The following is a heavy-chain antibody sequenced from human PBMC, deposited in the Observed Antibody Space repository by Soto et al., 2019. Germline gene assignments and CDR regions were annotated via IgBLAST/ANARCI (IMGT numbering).Heavy chain of an antibody. J-gene: IGHJ6*01. V-gene: IGHV3-13*01. Sequence: EVQLVESGGGLVQPGGSLRLSCAASGFTFSNYDMHWVRQVTGKGLEWVSGITTGGDTYYPGSVKGRFTISREKAKNSLYLQMNSLSAGDTAVYYCARELHGGSYGMDVW. CDR3: ARELHGGSYGMDV. CDR1: GFTFSNYD. CDR2: ITTGGDT.